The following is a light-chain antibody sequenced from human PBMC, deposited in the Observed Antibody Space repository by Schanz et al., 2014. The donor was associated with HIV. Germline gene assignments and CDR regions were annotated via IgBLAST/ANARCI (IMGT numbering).Light chain of an antibody. V-gene: IGKV3-20*01. Sequence: DIVLTQSPGTLSLSPGERATLSCRASQSVTSNYLAWYQQKHGQAPRLLIYGASSRAAGIPDRFSGSGSGTDFTLTISRLEPEDFAVYYCQQYGSSPWTFGQGTKVEIK. CDR3: QQYGSSPWT. CDR2: GAS. CDR1: QSVTSNY. J-gene: IGKJ1*01.